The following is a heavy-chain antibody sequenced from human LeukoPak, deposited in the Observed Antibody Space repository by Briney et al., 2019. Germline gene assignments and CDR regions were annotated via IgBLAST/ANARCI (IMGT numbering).Heavy chain of an antibody. V-gene: IGHV3-7*03. J-gene: IGHJ4*02. CDR3: AREGWHCSSTSCYTD. CDR2: IKQDGSEK. CDR1: GFTFSNYW. Sequence: GRSLRLSCAASGFTFSNYWMSWVRQAPGKGLEWVANIKQDGSEKYFVDSVKGRFTISRDNAKNSLYLQMNSLRAEDTAVYYCAREGWHCSSTSCYTDWGQGTLVTVSS. D-gene: IGHD2-2*02.